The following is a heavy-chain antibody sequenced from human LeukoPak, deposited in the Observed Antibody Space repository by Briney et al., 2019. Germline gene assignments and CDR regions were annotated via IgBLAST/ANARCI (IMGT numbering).Heavy chain of an antibody. V-gene: IGHV4-59*01. CDR2: IYYTGST. CDR3: ARSKYCTNGVCFRWFDP. CDR1: GGSISSYY. J-gene: IGHJ5*02. Sequence: SETLSLTCTVSGGSISSYYWTWTRQPPGKGLEWIGYIYYTGSTNYNPSLKSRVTISVDTSKNQFSLKLSSVTAADTAVYYCARSKYCTNGVCFRWFDPWGQGTLVTVSS. D-gene: IGHD2-8*01.